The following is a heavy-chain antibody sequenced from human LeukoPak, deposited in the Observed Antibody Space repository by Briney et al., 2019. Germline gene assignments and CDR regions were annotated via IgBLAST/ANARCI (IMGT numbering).Heavy chain of an antibody. Sequence: SETLSLTCTVSGGSISSYYLTWIRQPPGKGLEWIGYIYYSGSTNYNPSLKSRVTISGDTSKNQFSLKLSSVTAADTAVYYCARLKYYGSGRYFHFDHWGQGTLVTVSS. V-gene: IGHV4-59*01. CDR3: ARLKYYGSGRYFHFDH. J-gene: IGHJ4*02. CDR2: IYYSGST. D-gene: IGHD3-10*01. CDR1: GGSISSYY.